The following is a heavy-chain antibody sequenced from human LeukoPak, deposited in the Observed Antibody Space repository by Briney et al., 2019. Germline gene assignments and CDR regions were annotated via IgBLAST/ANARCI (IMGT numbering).Heavy chain of an antibody. D-gene: IGHD3-22*01. Sequence: PGGSLRLSCAASGFTFSSYAMSWVRQAPGKGLEWVSAISGSGGSTYYADSVKGRFTISRDNSKNTLYLQMNSLRAEDTAVYYCAKNYYYDSGGYYPLDVFDIWGQGTMVTVSS. V-gene: IGHV3-23*01. J-gene: IGHJ3*02. CDR3: AKNYYYDSGGYYPLDVFDI. CDR2: ISGSGGST. CDR1: GFTFSSYA.